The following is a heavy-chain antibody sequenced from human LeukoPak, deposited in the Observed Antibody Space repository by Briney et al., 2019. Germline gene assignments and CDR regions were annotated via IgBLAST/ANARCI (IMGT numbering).Heavy chain of an antibody. CDR1: GYTFTSYV. J-gene: IGHJ6*02. CDR3: ARTYYDSRNYYYGMDV. CDR2: ISAYNGNT. Sequence: ASVKVSCKASGYTFTSYVISWVRQAPGQGLEWMGWISAYNGNTNYAQKLQGRVTMTRDTSTSTAYMELRSLRSDDTAVYYCARTYYDSRNYYYGMDVWGQGTTVTVSS. V-gene: IGHV1-18*01. D-gene: IGHD3-22*01.